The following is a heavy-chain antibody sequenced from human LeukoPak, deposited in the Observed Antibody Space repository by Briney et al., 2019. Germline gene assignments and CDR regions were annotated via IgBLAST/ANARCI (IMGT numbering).Heavy chain of an antibody. D-gene: IGHD3-22*01. CDR2: IIPIFGTA. CDR1: GGTFSSYA. V-gene: IGHV1-69*13. J-gene: IGHJ4*02. CDR3: ARDRGDDTVSYFDY. Sequence: SVKVSCKASGGTFSSYAISWVRQAPGQGLEWMGGIIPIFGTANYAQKFQGRVTITADESTSTAYMELSSLRSDDTAVYYCARDRGDDTVSYFDYWGQGTLVTVSS.